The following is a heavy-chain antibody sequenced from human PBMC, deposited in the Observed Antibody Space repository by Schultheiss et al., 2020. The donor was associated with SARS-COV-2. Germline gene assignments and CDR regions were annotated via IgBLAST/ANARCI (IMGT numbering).Heavy chain of an antibody. D-gene: IGHD4-11*01. Sequence: ESLKISCTVSGGSISSSTYYWGWIRQPPGKGLEWIGNIFYSGSTYYNPSLKSRVTISVDTSKNQFSLKLSSVTAADTSVYYCARRNDYSNYGFDYWGQGTLVTVSS. CDR3: ARRNDYSNYGFDY. J-gene: IGHJ4*02. CDR2: IFYSGST. CDR1: GGSISSSTYY. V-gene: IGHV4-39*01.